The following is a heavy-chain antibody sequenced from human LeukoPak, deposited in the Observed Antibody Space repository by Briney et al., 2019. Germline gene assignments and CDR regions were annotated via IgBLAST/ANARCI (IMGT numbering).Heavy chain of an antibody. V-gene: IGHV5-51*01. D-gene: IGHD4-17*01. CDR3: ARSYGDYWFDP. CDR2: IYPSDSDT. J-gene: IGHJ5*02. CDR1: GYSFTSYW. Sequence: GESLKISCKGSGYSFTSYWIAWVRQMPGKGLEWMGIIYPSDSDTRYSPSFQGQVAISADKSISTAYLQWSSLRASDTAMYYCARSYGDYWFDPWGQGTLVTVSS.